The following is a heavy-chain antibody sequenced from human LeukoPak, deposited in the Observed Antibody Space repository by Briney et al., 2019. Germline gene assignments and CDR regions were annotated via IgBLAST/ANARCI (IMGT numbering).Heavy chain of an antibody. J-gene: IGHJ6*03. V-gene: IGHV1-69*13. CDR1: GGTFSSYA. Sequence: SVKVSCKASGGTFSSYAISWVRQAPGQGLEWMGGIIPIFGTANYAQKFQGRVTITADESTSTAYMELSSLRSEDTAVYYCARGEQPVGQQLVLWNYYYMDVWGKGTTVTISS. CDR3: ARGEQPVGQQLVLWNYYYMDV. CDR2: IIPIFGTA. D-gene: IGHD6-13*01.